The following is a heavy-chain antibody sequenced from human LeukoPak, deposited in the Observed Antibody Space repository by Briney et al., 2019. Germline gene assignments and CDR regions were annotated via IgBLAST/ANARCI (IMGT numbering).Heavy chain of an antibody. D-gene: IGHD1-26*01. CDR1: GFIVSGDF. CDR3: ARERGRGRDSPWFDY. Sequence: GGSLRLSCAASGFIVSGDFMSWVRQATVKGLEWVSVIYSDGSTYYADSLKGRFTISRDNSKNTLDLQMTGLRAEDTAVYYCARERGRGRDSPWFDYWGQGTLVTASS. V-gene: IGHV3-53*01. J-gene: IGHJ4*02. CDR2: IYSDGST.